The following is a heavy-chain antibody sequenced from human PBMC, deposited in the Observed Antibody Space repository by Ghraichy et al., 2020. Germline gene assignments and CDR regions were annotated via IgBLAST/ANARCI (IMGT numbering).Heavy chain of an antibody. D-gene: IGHD3-10*01. CDR2: TYYRSKWYN. CDR1: GYSVSGDSVA. V-gene: IGHV6-1*01. CDR3: ARLVHGRDFDY. Sequence: SQTLSLTCTISGYSVSGDSVAWTWIRPSPSRGLEWLGRTYYRSKWYNDYAVSVKSRISINADTSKNQFSLQLNSVTSEDTAVYYCARLVHGRDFDYWGQGTLVTVSS. J-gene: IGHJ4*02.